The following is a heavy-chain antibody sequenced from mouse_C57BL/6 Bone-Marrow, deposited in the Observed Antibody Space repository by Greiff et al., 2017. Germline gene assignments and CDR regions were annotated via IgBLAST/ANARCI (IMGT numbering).Heavy chain of an antibody. V-gene: IGHV5-4*01. CDR3: AREGNYDYYAMDY. Sequence: EVHLVESGGGLVKPGGSLKLSCAASGFTFSSYAMSWVRQTPEKRLEWVATISDGGSYTYYPDNVKGRFTISRDNAKNNLYLQRSHLKSEDTAMYYCAREGNYDYYAMDYWGQGTSVTVSS. D-gene: IGHD2-1*01. CDR1: GFTFSSYA. CDR2: ISDGGSYT. J-gene: IGHJ4*01.